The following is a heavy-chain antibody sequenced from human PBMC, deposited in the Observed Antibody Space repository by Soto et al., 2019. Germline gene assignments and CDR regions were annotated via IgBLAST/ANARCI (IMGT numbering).Heavy chain of an antibody. J-gene: IGHJ6*02. V-gene: IGHV6-1*01. CDR3: TGITWFRGMDV. D-gene: IGHD3-10*01. CDR1: GDSASSDSVA. Sequence: QPLSHPCAISGDSASSDSVAWNWIRHSPSRGLEWLGRTYYKTKWNNDYALSVKSRITINPDTSKNQFSLHLYSVTPEDTAVYYCTGITWFRGMDVWGQGTPVTVSS. CDR2: TYYKTKWNN.